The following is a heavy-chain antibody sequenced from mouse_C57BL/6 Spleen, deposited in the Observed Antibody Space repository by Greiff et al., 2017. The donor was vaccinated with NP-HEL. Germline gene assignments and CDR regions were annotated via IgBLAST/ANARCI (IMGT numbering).Heavy chain of an antibody. D-gene: IGHD2-2*01. V-gene: IGHV1-64*01. Sequence: VQLQQSGAELVKPGASVKLSCKASGYTFTSYWMHWVKQRPGQGLEWIGMIHPNSGSTNYNEKFKSKATLTVDKSSSTAYMQLSSLTSEDSAVYYCARFGYEFFFDYWGQGTTLTVSS. CDR1: GYTFTSYW. CDR2: IHPNSGST. CDR3: ARFGYEFFFDY. J-gene: IGHJ2*01.